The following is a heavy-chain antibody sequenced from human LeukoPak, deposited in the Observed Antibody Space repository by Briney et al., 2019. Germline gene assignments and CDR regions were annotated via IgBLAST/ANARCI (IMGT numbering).Heavy chain of an antibody. J-gene: IGHJ3*02. V-gene: IGHV4-39*01. CDR1: GGSITSSSYY. CDR3: ARAVTTSGDAFDI. D-gene: IGHD4-17*01. CDR2: IYYSGNT. Sequence: SETLSLTCTVSGGSITSSSYYWGWIRQPPGKGLEWIGSIYYSGNTYYNPSLNSRVTISVDTSKNQFSLKLSSVSAADTAVYYCARAVTTSGDAFDIWGQGTMVTVSS.